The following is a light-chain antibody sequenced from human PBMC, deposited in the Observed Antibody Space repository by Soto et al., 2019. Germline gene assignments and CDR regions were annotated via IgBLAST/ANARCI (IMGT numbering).Light chain of an antibody. CDR2: GAS. J-gene: IGKJ5*01. Sequence: EIVMTQSPATLSVSPWERATLSFMASQTVLSNLAWYQQKPGQAPRLLIYGASTRATGIPARFSGSGSGTEFTLTISSLQSEDFAVYYCQQYNNWPITFGQGTRLEIK. CDR3: QQYNNWPIT. V-gene: IGKV3-15*01. CDR1: QTVLSN.